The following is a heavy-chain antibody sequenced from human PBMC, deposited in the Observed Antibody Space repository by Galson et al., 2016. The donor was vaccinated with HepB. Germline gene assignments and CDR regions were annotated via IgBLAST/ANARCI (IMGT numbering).Heavy chain of an antibody. Sequence: SLRLSCAASEFTFSTYGMHWVRQAPGKGLEWVALIWHDGSNKYYADSVKGRFTISRDNPKNTLYPQMNSLKVEDTAVYYCAKEGVAYTTTWFSAFDFWGQGTMVTVSS. CDR2: IWHDGSNK. CDR3: AKEGVAYTTTWFSAFDF. D-gene: IGHD2-2*01. CDR1: EFTFSTYG. J-gene: IGHJ3*01. V-gene: IGHV3-33*06.